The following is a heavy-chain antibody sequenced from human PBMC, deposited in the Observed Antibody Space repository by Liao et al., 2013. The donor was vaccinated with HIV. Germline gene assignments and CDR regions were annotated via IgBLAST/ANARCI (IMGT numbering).Heavy chain of an antibody. CDR3: ARFVVVAATTAFDI. Sequence: QVQLQQWGAGLLKPSETLSLTCAVYGGSFSGYYWSWIRQPPGQGLEWIGCIYYSGTTSYNPSLKSRVTMSVDTSKNQFSLKLSSVTAADTAVYYCARFVVVAATTAFDIWGQGTMVTVSS. CDR2: IYYSGTT. J-gene: IGHJ3*02. D-gene: IGHD2-15*01. CDR1: GGSFSGYY. V-gene: IGHV4-59*10.